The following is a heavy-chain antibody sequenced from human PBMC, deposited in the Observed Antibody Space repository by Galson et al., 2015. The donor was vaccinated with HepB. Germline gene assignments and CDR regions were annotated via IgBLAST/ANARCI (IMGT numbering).Heavy chain of an antibody. D-gene: IGHD2-2*01. CDR3: ARDEAPEGYCSSTSCYFGPGGTRVDAPNWFDP. Sequence: SVKVSCKASGYTFTSYGISWVRQAPGQGLEWMGWISAYNGNTNYAQKLQGRVTMTTDTSTSTAYMELRSLRSDDTAVYYCARDEAPEGYCSSTSCYFGPGGTRVDAPNWFDPWGQGTLVTVSS. CDR1: GYTFTSYG. CDR2: ISAYNGNT. J-gene: IGHJ5*02. V-gene: IGHV1-18*01.